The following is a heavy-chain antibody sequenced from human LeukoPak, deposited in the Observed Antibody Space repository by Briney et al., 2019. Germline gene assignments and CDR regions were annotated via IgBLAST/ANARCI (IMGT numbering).Heavy chain of an antibody. V-gene: IGHV3-7*01. CDR3: ARGFTGDSSGYYEDYYYYYYMDV. J-gene: IGHJ6*03. Sequence: GGSLRLSCAASGFTFSSYWMSWVRQAPGKGLEWVANIKQDGSEKYYVDSVKGRFTISRDNAKNSLYPQMNSLRAEDTAVYYCARGFTGDSSGYYEDYYYYYYMDVWGKGTTVTVPS. D-gene: IGHD3-22*01. CDR1: GFTFSSYW. CDR2: IKQDGSEK.